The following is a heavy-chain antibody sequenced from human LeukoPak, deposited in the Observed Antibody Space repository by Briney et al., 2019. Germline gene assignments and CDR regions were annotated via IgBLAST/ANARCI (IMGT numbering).Heavy chain of an antibody. CDR2: MNPNSANT. CDR1: GYTFTSYD. D-gene: IGHD3-16*01. Sequence: ASVKVSCKTSGYTFTSYDTNWVRQATGQGLEWMGWMNPNSANTGYAQKFQGRVTMTRNTSISTAYMELSSLRSEDTAVYYCARGLPTPDSTLSDYWGQGTLVTVSS. V-gene: IGHV1-8*01. CDR3: ARGLPTPDSTLSDY. J-gene: IGHJ4*02.